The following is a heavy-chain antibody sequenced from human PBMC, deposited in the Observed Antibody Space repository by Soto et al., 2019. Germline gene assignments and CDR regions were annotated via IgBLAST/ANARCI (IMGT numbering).Heavy chain of an antibody. CDR3: ARRKLRYFDWLQDYYFDY. Sequence: PGESLKISCKGSGYSFTSYWIGWVRQMPGKGLEWMGIIYPGDSDTRYSPSFQGQVTISADKSISTAYLQWSSLKASDTAMYYCARRKLRYFDWLQDYYFDYWGQGTLVTVSS. D-gene: IGHD3-9*01. CDR2: IYPGDSDT. CDR1: GYSFTSYW. V-gene: IGHV5-51*01. J-gene: IGHJ4*02.